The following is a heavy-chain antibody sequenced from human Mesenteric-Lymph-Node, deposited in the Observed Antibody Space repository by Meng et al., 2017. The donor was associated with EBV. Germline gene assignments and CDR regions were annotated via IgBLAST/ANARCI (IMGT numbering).Heavy chain of an antibody. V-gene: IGHV7-4-1*02. CDR1: GYTLTKYG. Sequence: QVQLVQSGSELKKPGAPVKVSCKASGYTLTKYGINWVRQAPGQGLEWMGWINTNTGNPTYAQGFTGRFVFSLDTSVSTAYLQISSLKAEDTAVYYCARAAEWYSDRSGYKTWGQGTLVTVSS. J-gene: IGHJ5*02. CDR3: ARAAEWYSDRSGYKT. CDR2: INTNTGNP. D-gene: IGHD3-22*01.